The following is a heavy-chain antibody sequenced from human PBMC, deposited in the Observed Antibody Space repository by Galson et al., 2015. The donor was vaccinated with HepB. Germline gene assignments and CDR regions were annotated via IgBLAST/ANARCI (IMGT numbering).Heavy chain of an antibody. J-gene: IGHJ4*02. V-gene: IGHV3-33*01. CDR1: GFTFSSYA. D-gene: IGHD3-10*01. Sequence: SLRLSCAASGFTFSSYAMHWVRQAPGKGLEWVALMWYDGSNKYYADSVKGRFTISRDNSKNTLYPQMNSLRAEDTAVYYCARGSSLYGSGSYFDYWGQGTLVTVSS. CDR2: MWYDGSNK. CDR3: ARGSSLYGSGSYFDY.